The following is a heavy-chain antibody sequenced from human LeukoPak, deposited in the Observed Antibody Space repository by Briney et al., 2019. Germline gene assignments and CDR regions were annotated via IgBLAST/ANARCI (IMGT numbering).Heavy chain of an antibody. CDR3: AKESDPSTYYYYYYMDV. V-gene: IGHV3-30*18. Sequence: PGGSLRLSCAASGFTFSSYGMHWVRQAPGKGLEWVAVISYDGSNKYYADSVKGRFTISRDNSKNTLYLQMNSLRAEDTAVYYCAKESDPSTYYYYYYMDVWGKGTTVTVSS. J-gene: IGHJ6*03. CDR1: GFTFSSYG. CDR2: ISYDGSNK. D-gene: IGHD5/OR15-5a*01.